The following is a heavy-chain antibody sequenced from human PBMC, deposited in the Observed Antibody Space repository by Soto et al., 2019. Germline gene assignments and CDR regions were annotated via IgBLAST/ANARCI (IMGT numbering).Heavy chain of an antibody. J-gene: IGHJ4*02. Sequence: GGSLRLSCAVSRFTFSTYEMHWVRQAPRKGLEWVSCISSSGSTVYYADSVKGRFTISRDNTRNSLYLQMNSLRDEDTALYYCVRYCTTTLCNGVATRTFDYWGQGTLVTVSS. CDR3: VRYCTTTLCNGVATRTFDY. D-gene: IGHD5-12*01. CDR1: RFTFSTYE. CDR2: ISSSGSTV. V-gene: IGHV3-48*03.